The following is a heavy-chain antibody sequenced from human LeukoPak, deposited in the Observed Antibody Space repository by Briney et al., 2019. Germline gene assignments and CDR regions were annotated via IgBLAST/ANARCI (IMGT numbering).Heavy chain of an antibody. CDR2: ISGSSRHI. Sequence: GGSLRLACAASGFTFSSYGISWVRQAPGEGLGWVSSISGSSRHIYYAASVEGRYTISRENAKHSLCLQMKSLRTGDTVVVYCASGDWTNFDYWGQGTLVTVSS. D-gene: IGHD3/OR15-3a*01. CDR1: GFTFSSYG. J-gene: IGHJ4*02. CDR3: ASGDWTNFDY. V-gene: IGHV3-21*01.